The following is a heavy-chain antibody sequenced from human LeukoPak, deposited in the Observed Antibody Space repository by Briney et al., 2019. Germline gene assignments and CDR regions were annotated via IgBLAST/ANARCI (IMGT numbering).Heavy chain of an antibody. CDR1: GGSISSSSYY. CDR3: ARGGYSYGYIDY. V-gene: IGHV4-39*07. D-gene: IGHD5-18*01. Sequence: SETLSLTCTVSGGSISSSSYYWGWIRQPPGEGLEWIGSIYYSGSTYYNPSLKSRVTISVDTSKNQFSLRLSSVTAADTAVYYCARGGYSYGYIDYWGQGTLVTVSS. CDR2: IYYSGST. J-gene: IGHJ4*02.